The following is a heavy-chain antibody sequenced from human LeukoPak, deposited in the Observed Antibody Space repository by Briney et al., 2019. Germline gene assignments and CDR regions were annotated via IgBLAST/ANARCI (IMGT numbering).Heavy chain of an antibody. V-gene: IGHV4-61*08. CDR2: IYYSGST. D-gene: IGHD3-3*01. CDR3: ARGGYDFWSGYRAFDY. J-gene: IGHJ4*02. CDR1: GGSISSGGYY. Sequence: SETLSLTCTVSGGSISSGGYYWSWIRQHPGKGLEWIGYIYYSGSTYYNPSLESRVTISVDTSKNQFSLKLSSVTAADTAVYYCARGGYDFWSGYRAFDYWGQGTLVTVSS.